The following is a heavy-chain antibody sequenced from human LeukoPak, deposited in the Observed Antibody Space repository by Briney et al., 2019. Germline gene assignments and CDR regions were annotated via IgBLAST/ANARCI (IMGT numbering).Heavy chain of an antibody. D-gene: IGHD3-10*01. CDR3: ARLRRYYGSGSYQIIAYRYYYMDV. V-gene: IGHV4-59*12. CDR2: IYYTGST. Sequence: PSETLSLTCTVAGGSISSCYWSWIRQPPGKGLEWLGYIYYTGSTNYNPSLKGRVTISVDTSKNQFSLKLSSVTAADTAVYYCARLRRYYGSGSYQIIAYRYYYMDVWGKGTTVTISS. J-gene: IGHJ6*03. CDR1: GGSISSCY.